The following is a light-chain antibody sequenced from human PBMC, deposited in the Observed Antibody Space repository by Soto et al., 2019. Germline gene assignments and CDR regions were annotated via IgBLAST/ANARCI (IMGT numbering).Light chain of an antibody. CDR2: EAS. CDR1: SISTF. V-gene: IGKV1-5*03. CDR3: QPYNSGSRK. Sequence: SISTFLAWYQQKPGEAPKLLIYEASTLERAVPSRFRGSGSGTEFTPTITSLQPDDFGTYYCQPYNSGSRKFGQGNXVEIK. J-gene: IGKJ1*01.